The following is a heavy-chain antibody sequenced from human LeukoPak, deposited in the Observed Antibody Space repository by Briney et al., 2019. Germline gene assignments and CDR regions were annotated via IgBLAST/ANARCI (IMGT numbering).Heavy chain of an antibody. V-gene: IGHV3-30*02. CDR1: GFTFSSYG. J-gene: IGHJ1*01. CDR3: AKDLRPTRAEYFQH. Sequence: GGSLRLSCAASGFTFSSYGMHWVRQAPGRGLEWVAFIRYDGSNKYYADSVKGRFTISRDNSKNTLYLQMNSLRAEDTAVYYCAKDLRPTRAEYFQHWGQGTLVTVSS. CDR2: IRYDGSNK. D-gene: IGHD5/OR15-5a*01.